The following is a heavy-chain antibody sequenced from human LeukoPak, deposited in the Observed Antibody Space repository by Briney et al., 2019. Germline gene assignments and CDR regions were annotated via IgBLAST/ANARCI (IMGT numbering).Heavy chain of an antibody. CDR2: IYPGDFDT. V-gene: IGHV5-51*01. CDR3: ARAAISGYYAFDI. D-gene: IGHD3-22*01. Sequence: IIYPGDFDTRYSPSFQGQVTVSADKSIRTAYLQWSSLKASDTAMYYCARAAISGYYAFDIWGQGTMVTVSS. J-gene: IGHJ3*02.